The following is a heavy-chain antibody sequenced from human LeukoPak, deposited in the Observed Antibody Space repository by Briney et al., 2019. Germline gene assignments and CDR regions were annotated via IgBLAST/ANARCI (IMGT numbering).Heavy chain of an antibody. V-gene: IGHV3-23*01. CDR2: IRGSGGST. J-gene: IGHJ4*02. CDR1: GFTFSSYG. CDR3: AKEGKGFGELLYYFDY. D-gene: IGHD3-10*01. Sequence: GGTLRLSCAASGFTFSSYGMSWVRQAPGKGLEWVSAIRGSGGSTYYADSVKGRFTISRDNSKNTLYPQMNSLRAEDTAVYYCAKEGKGFGELLYYFDYWGQATLVTVSS.